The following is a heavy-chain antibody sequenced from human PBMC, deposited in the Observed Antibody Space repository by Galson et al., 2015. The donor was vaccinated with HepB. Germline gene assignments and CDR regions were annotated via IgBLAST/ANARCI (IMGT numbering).Heavy chain of an antibody. J-gene: IGHJ6*02. D-gene: IGHD2-2*01. Sequence: SVKVSCKASGFTFTSSAMQWVRQARGQRLEWIGWIVVGSGNTNYAQKFQERVTITRDMSTSTAYMELSSLRSEDTAVYYCAADLAVVATMKHYYYGMDVWGQGTTVTVSS. CDR2: IVVGSGNT. V-gene: IGHV1-58*02. CDR3: AADLAVVATMKHYYYGMDV. CDR1: GFTFTSSA.